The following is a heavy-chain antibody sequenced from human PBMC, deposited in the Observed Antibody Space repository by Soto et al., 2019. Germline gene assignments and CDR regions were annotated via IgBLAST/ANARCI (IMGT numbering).Heavy chain of an antibody. CDR1: GGSISSYY. CDR3: ARALGYCSGGSCPNLYFYGMDV. CDR2: IYYSGST. Sequence: SETLSLTCTVSGGSISSYYWSWIRQPPGKGLEWIGYIYYSGSTNYNPSLKSRVTISVDTSKNQFSLKLSSVTAAGTAVYYCARALGYCSGGSCPNLYFYGMDVWGQGTTVTVSS. D-gene: IGHD2-15*01. V-gene: IGHV4-59*01. J-gene: IGHJ6*02.